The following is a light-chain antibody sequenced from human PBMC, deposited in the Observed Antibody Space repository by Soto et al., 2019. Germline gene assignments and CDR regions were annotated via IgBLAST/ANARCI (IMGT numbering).Light chain of an antibody. CDR3: QQYGSSPCT. CDR1: HSVSSNF. J-gene: IGKJ2*02. V-gene: IGKV3-20*01. CDR2: DAT. Sequence: EIVLTQSPCTLSLSPGQRATLSCRASHSVSSNFLAWYQQKRGKAPRLLIYDATSRATGIPDRFSGSGSGTDFTLTISRLEPEDFAVYYCQQYGSSPCTFGQGTNLEIK.